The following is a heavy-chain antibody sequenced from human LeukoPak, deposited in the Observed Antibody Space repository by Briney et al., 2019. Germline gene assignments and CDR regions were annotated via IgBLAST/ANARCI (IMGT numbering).Heavy chain of an antibody. CDR1: GGSFSGYY. CDR3: ARGRKWEPANDYYFDY. J-gene: IGHJ4*02. Sequence: SETLSLTCAVYGGSFSGYYWSWIRQPPGKGLEWIGEINHSGSTNYNPSLKSRVTISVDTSKNQFSLKLSSVTAADTAVYYCARGRKWEPANDYYFDYCGQGTLVTVSS. CDR2: INHSGST. V-gene: IGHV4-34*01. D-gene: IGHD1-26*01.